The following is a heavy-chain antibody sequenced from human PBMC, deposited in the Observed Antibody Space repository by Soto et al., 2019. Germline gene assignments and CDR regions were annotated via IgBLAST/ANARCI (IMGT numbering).Heavy chain of an antibody. CDR1: GGSVGSSGYF. V-gene: IGHV4-61*08. J-gene: IGHJ5*01. CDR3: ARGQNWNYDS. Sequence: QVQLQESGPGLVKPSETLSLTCAVSGGSVGSSGYFWTWIRQPPGKGLEWIGYISYSGSTNYNPSPKSRLTISVDKSKRQITLKLSSVTAADTALYYCARGQNWNYDSWGQGTQVTVSS. D-gene: IGHD1-7*01. CDR2: ISYSGST.